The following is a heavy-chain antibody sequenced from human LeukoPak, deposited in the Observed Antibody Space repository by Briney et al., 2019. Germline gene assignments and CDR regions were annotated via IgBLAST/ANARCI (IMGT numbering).Heavy chain of an antibody. V-gene: IGHV1-69*05. CDR2: IIPIFGTA. CDR3: ARTAIFGVVIAYFDY. J-gene: IGHJ4*02. D-gene: IGHD3-3*01. Sequence: PEASVKVSCKASGGTFSSYAISWVRQAPGHGLEWMGGIIPIFGTANYAQKFQGRVTITTDESTSTAYMELSSLRSEDAAVYYCARTAIFGVVIAYFDYWGQGTLVTVSS. CDR1: GGTFSSYA.